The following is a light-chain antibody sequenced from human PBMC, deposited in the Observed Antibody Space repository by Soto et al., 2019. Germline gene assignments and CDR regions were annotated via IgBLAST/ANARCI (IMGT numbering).Light chain of an antibody. CDR1: QGISNY. J-gene: IGKJ2*01. CDR2: VAS. Sequence: DIPMTQSPSSLSASVGDRVTITCRASQGISNYLAWYQQKPGKVPKLLIYVASTLQSGVPSRFSGSGSGTDFTLAISSLQPEDVGTYYCQKYDRAPYTFGQGTKLEIK. CDR3: QKYDRAPYT. V-gene: IGKV1-27*01.